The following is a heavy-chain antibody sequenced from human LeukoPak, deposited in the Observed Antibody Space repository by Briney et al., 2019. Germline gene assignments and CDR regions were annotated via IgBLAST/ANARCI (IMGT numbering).Heavy chain of an antibody. Sequence: GGSLRLSCAASGFTVSSNYMSWVRQAPGKGLEWVSSISSSSSYIYYADSVKGRFTISRDNAKNSLYLQMNSLRAEDTAVYYCARDSTNTAMASNWGQGTLVTVSS. D-gene: IGHD5-18*01. V-gene: IGHV3-21*01. CDR1: GFTVSSNY. CDR3: ARDSTNTAMASN. J-gene: IGHJ4*02. CDR2: ISSSSSYI.